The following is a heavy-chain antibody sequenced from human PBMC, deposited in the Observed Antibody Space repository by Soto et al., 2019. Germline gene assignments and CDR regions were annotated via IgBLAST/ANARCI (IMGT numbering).Heavy chain of an antibody. CDR1: GFTFSSYS. D-gene: IGHD4-17*01. Sequence: EVQLVESGGGLVKPGGSLRLSCAASGFTFSSYSMNWVRQAPGKGLEWVSSISSSSSYIYYADSVKGRFTISRDNAKNSLYLQTNSLRAEDTAVYYCARSTVTTVDWFDPWGQGTLVTVSS. V-gene: IGHV3-21*01. J-gene: IGHJ5*02. CDR3: ARSTVTTVDWFDP. CDR2: ISSSSSYI.